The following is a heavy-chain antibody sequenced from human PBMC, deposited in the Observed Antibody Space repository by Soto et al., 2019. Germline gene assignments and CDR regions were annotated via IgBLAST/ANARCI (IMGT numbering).Heavy chain of an antibody. Sequence: ASVKVSCKASGYSFASYGISWVRQAPGQGLEWMGWISAYNGNTNYAQKLQGRVTMTTDTSTSTAYMELRSLRSDDAAVYYCARGKRGIDILTGYAAFDIWGQGTMVTGSS. CDR2: ISAYNGNT. CDR1: GYSFASYG. J-gene: IGHJ3*02. CDR3: ARGKRGIDILTGYAAFDI. D-gene: IGHD3-9*01. V-gene: IGHV1-18*01.